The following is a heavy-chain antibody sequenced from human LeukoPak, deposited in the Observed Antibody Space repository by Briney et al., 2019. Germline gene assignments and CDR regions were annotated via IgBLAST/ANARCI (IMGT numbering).Heavy chain of an antibody. V-gene: IGHV3-23*01. D-gene: IGHD3-3*01. CDR1: GFTFSTYA. J-gene: IGHJ4*02. CDR3: AKDFRSGYYYFDY. Sequence: PGGSLRLSCAASGFTFSTYAMSWVRQAPGKGLEWVSVISGSGGSTYYADSVKGRLTISRDNSKNTLYLQMNSLRAEDTAIYYCAKDFRSGYYYFDYWGQGTLVTVSS. CDR2: ISGSGGST.